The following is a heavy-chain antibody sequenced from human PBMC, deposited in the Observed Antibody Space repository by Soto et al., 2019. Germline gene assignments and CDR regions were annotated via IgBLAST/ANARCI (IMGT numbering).Heavy chain of an antibody. Sequence: GGSLRLSCAASGFTFSSYAMSWVRQAPGKGLEWVSAISGSGGSTYYADSVKGRFTISRDNSKNTLYLQMNSLGAEDTAVYYCAKADSAYGSGSYYHNYYYGMDAWGQGTTVTVSS. D-gene: IGHD3-10*01. V-gene: IGHV3-23*01. CDR1: GFTFSSYA. J-gene: IGHJ6*02. CDR2: ISGSGGST. CDR3: AKADSAYGSGSYYHNYYYGMDA.